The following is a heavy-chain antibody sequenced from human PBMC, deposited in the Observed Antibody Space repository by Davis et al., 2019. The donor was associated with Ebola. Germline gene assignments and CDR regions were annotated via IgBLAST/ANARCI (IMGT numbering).Heavy chain of an antibody. CDR2: ISGGSTTI. CDR3: AQRWGSYRYFRH. J-gene: IGHJ4*02. CDR1: GFMFSDYF. V-gene: IGHV3-11*01. D-gene: IGHD3-16*02. Sequence: PGGSLRLSCAASGFMFSDYFMNWVRQAPGKGLEWVSYISGGSTTIYFADSVKGRFTISRDNSKNMLFLQMNSLRAEDTAVYYCAQRWGSYRYFRHWGQGTLVTVSS.